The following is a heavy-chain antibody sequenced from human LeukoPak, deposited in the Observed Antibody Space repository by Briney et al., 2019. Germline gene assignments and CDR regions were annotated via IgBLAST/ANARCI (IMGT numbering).Heavy chain of an antibody. D-gene: IGHD3-22*01. Sequence: SETLSLTCTVSGDSISSGNYYWTWIRQPAGKGLEWIGRIYTSGSTNYNPSLKSRVTISVDTSKNQFSLKLSSVTAADTAVYYCARGYYYDSSGYYYWGQGTLVTVSS. CDR2: IYTSGST. CDR1: GDSISSGNYY. CDR3: ARGYYYDSSGYYY. J-gene: IGHJ4*02. V-gene: IGHV4-61*02.